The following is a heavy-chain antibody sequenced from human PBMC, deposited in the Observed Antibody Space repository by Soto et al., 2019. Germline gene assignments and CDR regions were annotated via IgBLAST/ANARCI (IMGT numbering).Heavy chain of an antibody. J-gene: IGHJ4*02. V-gene: IGHV1-3*05. CDR1: GYTFTSYA. Sequence: QVQLVQSGAEEKKPGASVKVSCKASGYTFTSYAMHWVRQAPGQRLEWMGWITAGNGNTKSPQKFQGRATITRDTSATTAYMELTSLRSDDTAVYYCARSIVVVTALDYWGQGTLVTVSS. D-gene: IGHD2-21*02. CDR3: ARSIVVVTALDY. CDR2: ITAGNGNT.